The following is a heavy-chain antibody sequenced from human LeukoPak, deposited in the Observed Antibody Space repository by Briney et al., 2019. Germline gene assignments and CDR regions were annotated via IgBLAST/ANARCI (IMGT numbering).Heavy chain of an antibody. CDR1: GYSFTSYW. CDR3: ARHTYYYDSSGYYGHGDAFDI. D-gene: IGHD3-22*01. V-gene: IGHV5-10-1*01. CDR2: IDPSDSYT. J-gene: IGHJ3*02. Sequence: GESLKISCKGSGYSFTSYWISWVRQMPGKGLEWMGRIDPSDSYTNYSPSFQGHVTISADKSISTAYLQWSSLKASDTAMYYCARHTYYYDSSGYYGHGDAFDIWGQGTMVTVS.